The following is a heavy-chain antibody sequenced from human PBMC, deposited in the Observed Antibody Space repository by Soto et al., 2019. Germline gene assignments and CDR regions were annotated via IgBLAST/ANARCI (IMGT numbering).Heavy chain of an antibody. CDR1: GYTFTSYY. D-gene: IGHD4-17*01. CDR2: INPSGGST. CDR3: AKESGRSLHYYYSYGMDV. Sequence: SVKVSCKASGYTFTSYYMHWVRQAPGQGLEWMGIINPSGGSTSYAQKFQGRATMTRDTSTSTVYMELSSLRSEDTAVYYCAKESGRSLHYYYSYGMDVRGQGTTVTVSS. V-gene: IGHV1-46*01. J-gene: IGHJ6*02.